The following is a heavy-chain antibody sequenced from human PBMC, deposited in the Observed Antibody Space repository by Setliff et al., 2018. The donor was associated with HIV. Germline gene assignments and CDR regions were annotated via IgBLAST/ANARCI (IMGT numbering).Heavy chain of an antibody. D-gene: IGHD5-18*01. Sequence: PGGSLRLSCAASGFTFSSFEMNWVRQAPGKGLEWLSYISSGGDSIYYADSVKGRFTISRDNAKNSLFLQMNNLRAEDTAVYYCARESYNYGYNDWGQGTLVTVSS. CDR2: ISSGGDSI. CDR3: ARESYNYGYND. V-gene: IGHV3-48*03. CDR1: GFTFSSFE. J-gene: IGHJ4*02.